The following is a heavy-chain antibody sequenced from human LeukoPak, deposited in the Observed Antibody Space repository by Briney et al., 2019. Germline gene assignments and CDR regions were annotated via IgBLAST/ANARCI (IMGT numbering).Heavy chain of an antibody. J-gene: IGHJ6*03. Sequence: GGALRLSCAASGFTFSSYAMSWVRQAPGKGLEGVSASSGSRGSTYYADSVKGRFTISRDISKNTLYLQMNSLRAEDTAVYYCAKAALSRGYYYYYMDVWGKGTTVTVSS. D-gene: IGHD2/OR15-2a*01. CDR1: GFTFSSYA. CDR2: SSGSRGST. CDR3: AKAALSRGYYYYYMDV. V-gene: IGHV3-23*01.